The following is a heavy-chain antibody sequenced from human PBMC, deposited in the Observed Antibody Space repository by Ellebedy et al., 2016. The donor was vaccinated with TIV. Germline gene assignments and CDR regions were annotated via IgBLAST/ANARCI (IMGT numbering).Heavy chain of an antibody. Sequence: ASVKVSXKASGYTFTSYAMHWVRQAPGQRLEWMGWINAGNGNTNYAQKLQGRVTMTTDTSTSTAYMELRSLRSDDTAVYYCARVPYHDFWSGSPNYYYMDVWGKGTTVTVSS. J-gene: IGHJ6*03. CDR1: GYTFTSYA. CDR3: ARVPYHDFWSGSPNYYYMDV. CDR2: INAGNGNT. D-gene: IGHD3-3*01. V-gene: IGHV1-3*01.